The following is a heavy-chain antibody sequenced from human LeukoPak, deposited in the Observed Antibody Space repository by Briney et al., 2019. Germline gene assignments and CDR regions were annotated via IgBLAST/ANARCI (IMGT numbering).Heavy chain of an antibody. D-gene: IGHD4-17*01. CDR1: GGSFSGYY. CDR2: ISYIGST. V-gene: IGHV4-59*01. J-gene: IGHJ3*02. Sequence: SETLSLTCAVYGGSFSGYYWSWIRQPPGKGLEWIGYISYIGSTNYNPSLKSRVTISIGTSKNQFSLKLRSVTAADTAVYYCARDLITVTKGFDIWGQGTMVSVSS. CDR3: ARDLITVTKGFDI.